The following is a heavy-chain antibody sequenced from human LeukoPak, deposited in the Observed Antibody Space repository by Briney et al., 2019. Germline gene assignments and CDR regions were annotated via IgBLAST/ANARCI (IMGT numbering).Heavy chain of an antibody. V-gene: IGHV1-18*01. J-gene: IGHJ5*02. CDR3: ARDLPSVFPRIPSRWFDP. CDR1: GYTFTSYG. Sequence: GASVKVSCKASGYTFTSYGISWVRQAPGQGLEWMGWISAYNGNTNYAQKLQGRVTMTTDTSTSTAYMELRSLRSDDTAVYYCARDLPSVFPRIPSRWFDPWGQGTLVTVSS. CDR2: ISAYNGNT. D-gene: IGHD2-21*01.